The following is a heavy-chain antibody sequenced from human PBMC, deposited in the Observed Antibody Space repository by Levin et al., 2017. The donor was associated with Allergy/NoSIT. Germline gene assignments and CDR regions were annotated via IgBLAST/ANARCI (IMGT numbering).Heavy chain of an antibody. Sequence: SQTLSLTCAVYGGSFSGYYWSWIRQPPGKGLEWIGEINHSGSTNYNPSLKSRVTISVDTAKNQFSLKLTSVTAADTAVYYCARAYYGDYVNWGQGTLVTVSS. CDR3: ARAYYGDYVN. CDR1: GGSFSGYY. D-gene: IGHD4-17*01. V-gene: IGHV4-34*01. J-gene: IGHJ4*02. CDR2: INHSGST.